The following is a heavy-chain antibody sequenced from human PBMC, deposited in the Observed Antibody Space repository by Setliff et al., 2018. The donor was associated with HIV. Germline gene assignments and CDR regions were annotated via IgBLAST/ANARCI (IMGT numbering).Heavy chain of an antibody. V-gene: IGHV1-18*01. CDR3: AYRRGGWELRV. J-gene: IGHJ4*02. CDR2: ISVNTGDV. Sequence: ASVKVSCKASGYSPGNYGIAWVRQARGQGLEWLGWISVNTGDVFYAQPFQGRVTMTADASTGTVHMDLRGLTFDDSAIYFCAYRRGGWELRVWGQGTSVTVSS. D-gene: IGHD1-26*01. CDR1: GYSPGNYG.